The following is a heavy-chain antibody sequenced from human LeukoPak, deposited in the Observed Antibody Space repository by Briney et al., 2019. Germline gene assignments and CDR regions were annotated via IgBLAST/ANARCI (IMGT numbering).Heavy chain of an antibody. D-gene: IGHD3-22*01. CDR3: ARAGYYDSSGPLLGAFDY. J-gene: IGHJ4*02. Sequence: SETLSLTCTVSGGSISSGGYYWSWIRQHPGTGLEWIGYIYYSGSTYYNPSLKSQVTISVDTSKNQFSLKLSSVTAADTAVYYCARAGYYDSSGPLLGAFDYWGQGTLVTVSS. CDR1: GGSISSGGYY. CDR2: IYYSGST. V-gene: IGHV4-31*01.